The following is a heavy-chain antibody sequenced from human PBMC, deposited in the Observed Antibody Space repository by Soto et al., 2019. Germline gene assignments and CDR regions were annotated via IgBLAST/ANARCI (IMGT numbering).Heavy chain of an antibody. CDR2: IYYSGST. V-gene: IGHV4-30-4*01. Sequence: PSETLSLTCTVSGGSISSGDYYWSWIRQPPGKGLEWIGYIYYSGSTYYNPSPKSRVTISVDTSKNQFSLKLSSVTAADTAVYYCARGGSITIFGVVIFDYWGQGTLVTVSS. J-gene: IGHJ4*02. CDR3: ARGGSITIFGVVIFDY. CDR1: GGSISSGDYY. D-gene: IGHD3-3*01.